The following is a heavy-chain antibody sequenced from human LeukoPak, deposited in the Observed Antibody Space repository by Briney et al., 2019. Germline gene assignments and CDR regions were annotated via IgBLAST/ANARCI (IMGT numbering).Heavy chain of an antibody. V-gene: IGHV1-69*13. CDR1: GGTFSSYA. Sequence: SVKVSCKASGGTFSSYAISWVRQAPGQGLEWMGGIIPIFGTASYAQKFQGRVTITADESTSTAYMELSSLRSEDTAVYYCAKATGDIGHFYFDSWGQGTLVTVSS. CDR2: IIPIFGTA. CDR3: AKATGDIGHFYFDS. J-gene: IGHJ4*02. D-gene: IGHD2-21*02.